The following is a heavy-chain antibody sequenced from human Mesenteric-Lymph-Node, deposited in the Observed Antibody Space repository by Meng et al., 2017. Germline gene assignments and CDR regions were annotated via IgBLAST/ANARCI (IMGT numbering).Heavy chain of an antibody. V-gene: IGHV3-49*04. Sequence: GESLKISCTASGFTFGDYAMSWVRQAPGKGLEWVGFIRSKAYGGTTEYAASVKGRFTISRDDTKSIAYLQMNSLKTEDTAVYYCNRGGYGSGSYYIYYYYYGMDVWGQGTTVTVSS. CDR2: IRSKAYGGTT. CDR3: NRGGYGSGSYYIYYYYYGMDV. D-gene: IGHD3-10*01. CDR1: GFTFGDYA. J-gene: IGHJ6*02.